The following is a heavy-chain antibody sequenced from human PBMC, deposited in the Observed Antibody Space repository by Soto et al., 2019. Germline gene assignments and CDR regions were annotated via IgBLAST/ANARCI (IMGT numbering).Heavy chain of an antibody. J-gene: IGHJ6*03. V-gene: IGHV1-58*02. D-gene: IGHD4-17*01. Sequence: ASVKVSCKASGFTFTSSAMQWVRQARGQRLEWIGWIVVGSGNTNYAQKFQERVTITRDMSTSTAYMELSSLRSEDTAVYYCAHTTVTTHGYYYMDVWGKGTTVTVSS. CDR3: AHTTVTTHGYYYMDV. CDR2: IVVGSGNT. CDR1: GFTFTSSA.